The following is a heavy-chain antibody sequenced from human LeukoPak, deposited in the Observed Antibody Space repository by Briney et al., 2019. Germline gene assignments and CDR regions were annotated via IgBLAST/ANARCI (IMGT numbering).Heavy chain of an antibody. CDR1: GYSINSGYY. V-gene: IGHV4-38-2*02. J-gene: IGHJ6*03. CDR2: IYRSGST. Sequence: SETLSLTCTVSGYSINSGYYWVWIRQPPGKGREWNGSIYRSGSTNYNPSLKSRVTISVDTSKNQFSLKVSSVTAADTAVYYCARVGAAAAPASPYYYYYMDVWGKGTTVTVSS. CDR3: ARVGAAAAPASPYYYYYMDV. D-gene: IGHD6-13*01.